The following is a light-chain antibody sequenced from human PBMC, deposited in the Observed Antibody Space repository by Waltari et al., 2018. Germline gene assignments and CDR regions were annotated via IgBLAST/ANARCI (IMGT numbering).Light chain of an antibody. V-gene: IGLV1-40*01. CDR1: SSNIGAGSD. J-gene: IGLJ2*01. Sequence: QSVLTQPPSVSGAPGQRVTISCTRSSSNIGAGSDVHWYQQLPGTAPKLLIYGNSNRPSGVPDRFSGSKSGTSASLAITGLQAEDEADYYCQSYDSSLSGSRVFGGGTKLTVL. CDR2: GNS. CDR3: QSYDSSLSGSRV.